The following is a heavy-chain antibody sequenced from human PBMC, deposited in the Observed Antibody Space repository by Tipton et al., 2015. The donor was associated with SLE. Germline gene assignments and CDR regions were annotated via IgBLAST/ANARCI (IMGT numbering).Heavy chain of an antibody. CDR2: ISGSGGST. D-gene: IGHD3-22*01. V-gene: IGHV3-23*01. Sequence: GSLRLSCVASGFTFSSYAMSMVRQAPGKGLEWVSAISGSGGSTNYADSVKGRFTISRDNYKNTLYLQLNSLRAEDTAVYYCASDSYGMDVWGQCTTVNVSS. CDR1: GFTFSSYA. J-gene: IGHJ6*02. CDR3: ASDSYGMDV.